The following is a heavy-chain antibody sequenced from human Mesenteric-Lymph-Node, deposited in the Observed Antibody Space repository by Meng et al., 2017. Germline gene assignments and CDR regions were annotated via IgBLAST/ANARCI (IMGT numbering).Heavy chain of an antibody. CDR1: GGTFSSYS. D-gene: IGHD5-12*01. Sequence: SVKVSCKASGGTFSSYSISWVRQAPGQGLEWMGGIIPIFGTANYAQKFQGRVTITADASTSTAYMELSSLRSEDTAVYYCARVATKLYYYYGIDVWGQGTTVTVSS. CDR2: IIPIFGTA. CDR3: ARVATKLYYYYGIDV. J-gene: IGHJ6*02. V-gene: IGHV1-69*13.